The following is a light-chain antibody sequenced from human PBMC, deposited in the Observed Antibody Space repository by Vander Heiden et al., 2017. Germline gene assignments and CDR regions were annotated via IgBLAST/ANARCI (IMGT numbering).Light chain of an antibody. CDR1: SSNIGAGYD. CDR2: ANT. CDR3: QSYDSSLSGSV. J-gene: IGLJ3*02. Sequence: QSVLTQQPSVSGAPGQRVTISCTGTSSNIGAGYDVHWYRQVPGTAPKLLISANTNRPSGVPDRISGSQSGTSASLAITGLQAEDEADYYCQSYDSSLSGSVFGGGTKLIVL. V-gene: IGLV1-40*01.